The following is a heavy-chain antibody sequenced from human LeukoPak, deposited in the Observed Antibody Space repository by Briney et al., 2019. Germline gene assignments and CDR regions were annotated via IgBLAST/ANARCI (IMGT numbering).Heavy chain of an antibody. CDR1: GGTFSSYA. Sequence: ASVKVSCKASGGTFSSYAISWVRQAPGQGLEWMGRIIPILGIANYAQKFQGRVTITADKSTSTAYMELSSLRSEDTAVYYCARVPYCSSTSCYSDYWGQGTLVTVSS. V-gene: IGHV1-69*04. CDR2: IIPILGIA. CDR3: ARVPYCSSTSCYSDY. D-gene: IGHD2-2*01. J-gene: IGHJ4*02.